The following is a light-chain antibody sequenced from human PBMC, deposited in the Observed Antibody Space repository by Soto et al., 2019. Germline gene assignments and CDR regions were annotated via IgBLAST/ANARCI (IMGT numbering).Light chain of an antibody. CDR2: DPS. CDR1: QSVSSS. J-gene: IGKJ4*01. Sequence: EIVMTQSAATLSVSPGERTTLSCRASQSVSSSLAWYQQKPGRAPRLLMYDPSTRATGIPARFSGSGSGTDFTLTISSLQSEDFAIYYCQQYNKWPLTFGGGTKVEIK. CDR3: QQYNKWPLT. V-gene: IGKV3-15*01.